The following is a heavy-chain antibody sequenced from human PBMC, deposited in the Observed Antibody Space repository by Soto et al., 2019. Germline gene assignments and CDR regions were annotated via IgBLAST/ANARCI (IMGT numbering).Heavy chain of an antibody. Sequence: PWGSLGLSCAASGFTFSRHAIHWVRLTPGRGLECVLAISRDGSYIYYTDSVKGRFSVSRDNSKNTVFVQMNRLIPDDTALYFCARTRNGGVADSFDSWGQGTRVTVSS. CDR3: ARTRNGGVADSFDS. CDR2: ISRDGSYI. J-gene: IGHJ5*01. V-gene: IGHV3-30*04. D-gene: IGHD3-3*01. CDR1: GFTFSRHA.